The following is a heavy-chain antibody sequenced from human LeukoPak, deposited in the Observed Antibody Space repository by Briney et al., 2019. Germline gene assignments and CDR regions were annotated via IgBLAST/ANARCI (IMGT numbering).Heavy chain of an antibody. D-gene: IGHD1-26*01. CDR3: ARRFVGATRLDY. V-gene: IGHV4-39*07. Sequence: PSETLSHTCTVSGGSISSSTYYWGWIRQPPGKGLEWIGEINHSGSTNYNPSLKSRVTISVDTSKNQFSLKLSSVTAADTAVYYCARRFVGATRLDYWGQGTLVTVSP. CDR1: GGSISSSTYY. J-gene: IGHJ4*02. CDR2: INHSGST.